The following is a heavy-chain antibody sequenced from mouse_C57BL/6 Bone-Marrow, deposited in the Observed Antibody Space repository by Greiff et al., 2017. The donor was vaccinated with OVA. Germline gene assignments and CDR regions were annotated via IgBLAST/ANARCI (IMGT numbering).Heavy chain of an antibody. D-gene: IGHD2-4*01. CDR3: ARQDDYDVGGYAMDY. CDR1: GYTFTSYW. Sequence: VKVVESGAELVKPGASVKLSCKASGYTFTSYWMHWVKQRPGQGLEWIGMIHPNSGSTNYNEKFKSKATLTVDKSSSTAYMQLSSLTSEDSAVYYCARQDDYDVGGYAMDYWGQGTSVTVSS. J-gene: IGHJ4*01. V-gene: IGHV1-64*01. CDR2: IHPNSGST.